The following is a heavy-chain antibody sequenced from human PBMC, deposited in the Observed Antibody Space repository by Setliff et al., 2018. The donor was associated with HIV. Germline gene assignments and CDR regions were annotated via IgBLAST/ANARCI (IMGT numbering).Heavy chain of an antibody. Sequence: SETLSLTCAVYGGSFSDYYWSWIRQPPGKGLEWIGEINHSGRTIQSPSLGSRVTISIDTSKNQFSRKLSSVSAADTAVYYCARVSKTYWYSIPRDYDHHMDVWGKGTTVTVSS. CDR3: ARVSKTYWYSIPRDYDHHMDV. CDR1: GGSFSDYY. J-gene: IGHJ6*03. V-gene: IGHV4-34*01. D-gene: IGHD2-8*02. CDR2: INHSGRT.